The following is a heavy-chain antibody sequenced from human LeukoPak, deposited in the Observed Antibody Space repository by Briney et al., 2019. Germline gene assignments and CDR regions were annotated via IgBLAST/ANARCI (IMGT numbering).Heavy chain of an antibody. D-gene: IGHD3-16*01. CDR2: INHNGNVN. J-gene: IGHJ6*02. V-gene: IGHV3-7*03. CDR3: ARGGVLDV. Sequence: GGSLRLSCAASGFTFSSYWMSWVRQAPGKGLEWVASINHNGNVNYYVDSVKGRFTISRDNAKNSLYLQMSNLRAEDTAVYFCARGGVLDVWGQGPTVTVSS. CDR1: GFTFSSYW.